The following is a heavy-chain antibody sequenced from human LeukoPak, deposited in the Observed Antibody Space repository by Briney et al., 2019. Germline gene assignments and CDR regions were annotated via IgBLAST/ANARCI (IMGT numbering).Heavy chain of an antibody. D-gene: IGHD3-10*01. J-gene: IGHJ4*02. CDR1: GFNVAAYA. V-gene: IGHV3-43*02. Sequence: GGALRLSCAASGFNVAAYAMYSVRQPPGKILEWVSLIRGDSDNKYSAASVKGRFAISRDNSKNSLYLQRNSLTTEDTALYYCAIAYESGSFYRAFAYWGQGALVTVSS. CDR3: AIAYESGSFYRAFAY. CDR2: IRGDSDNK.